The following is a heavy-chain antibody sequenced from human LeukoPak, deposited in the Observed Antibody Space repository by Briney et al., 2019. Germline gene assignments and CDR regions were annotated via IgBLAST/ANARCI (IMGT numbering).Heavy chain of an antibody. V-gene: IGHV3-11*01. CDR1: TSDFNYYY. J-gene: IGHJ5*02. D-gene: IGHD3-3*01. CDR2: ISDNGKTI. Sequence: KAGGSLRLSCAASTSDFNYYYMNWIRQAPGKGLEWLSYISDNGKTIFYADSVKGRFTISRDNAGKSLFLQMNSLRVEDTAVYYCAKGATIFGVVPRDWFDPWGQGTLVTVSS. CDR3: AKGATIFGVVPRDWFDP.